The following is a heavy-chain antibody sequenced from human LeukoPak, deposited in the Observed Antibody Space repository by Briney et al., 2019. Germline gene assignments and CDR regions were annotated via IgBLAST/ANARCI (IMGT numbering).Heavy chain of an antibody. CDR2: VFRSGST. J-gene: IGHJ4*02. V-gene: IGHV4-4*02. CDR1: GGSIGSDNW. D-gene: IGHD3-22*01. CDR3: ATHYDTSGYRFDY. Sequence: SETLSLTCAVSGGSIGSDNWWRWIRQPPGKGLEWIGEVFRSGSTNYNPSLKSQVTMSIDKDKNQFSLKVNSVTAADTAVYYCATHYDTSGYRFDYWGQGTLVTVPS.